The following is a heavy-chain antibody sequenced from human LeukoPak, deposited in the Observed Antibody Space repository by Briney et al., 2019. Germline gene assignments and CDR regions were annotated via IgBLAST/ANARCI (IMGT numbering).Heavy chain of an antibody. CDR2: IYSGGTT. CDR1: GFTFSWYW. V-gene: IGHV3-66*04. CDR3: ARHSPIYGDYGMDV. J-gene: IGHJ6*02. Sequence: PGGSLRLSCAASGFTFSWYWMHWVRQAPGKGLEWVSVIYSGGTTYYADSVKGRFTISRDNAKNTLYVQMSSLRAEDTAVYYCARHSPIYGDYGMDVWGQGTTVTVSS. D-gene: IGHD4-17*01.